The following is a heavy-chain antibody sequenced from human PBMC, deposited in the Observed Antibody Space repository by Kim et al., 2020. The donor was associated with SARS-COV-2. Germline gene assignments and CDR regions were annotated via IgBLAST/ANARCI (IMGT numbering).Heavy chain of an antibody. CDR2: IYYSGST. Sequence: SETLSLTCTVSGGSISSSSYYWGWIRQPPGKGLEWIGSIYYSGSTYYNPSLKSRVTISVDTSKNQFSLKLSSVTAADTAVYYCARKSGWYSSALDYWGQGTLVTVSS. CDR1: GGSISSSSYY. V-gene: IGHV4-39*01. CDR3: ARKSGWYSSALDY. D-gene: IGHD6-19*01. J-gene: IGHJ4*02.